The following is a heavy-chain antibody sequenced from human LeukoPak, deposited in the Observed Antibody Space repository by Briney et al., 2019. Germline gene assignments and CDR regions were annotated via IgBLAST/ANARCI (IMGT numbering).Heavy chain of an antibody. CDR3: AKAHDIVLVLPGH. D-gene: IGHD2-8*02. Sequence: PGGSLRLSCAASGFTVSSNYMAWVRQAPGKGLEWVSVIYDGGFTDYTDSVKGRFTISRDNSENTLYVQMNSLRAEDTASYYCAKAHDIVLVLPGHWGQGTLVTVSS. CDR2: IYDGGFT. V-gene: IGHV3-66*01. J-gene: IGHJ4*02. CDR1: GFTVSSNY.